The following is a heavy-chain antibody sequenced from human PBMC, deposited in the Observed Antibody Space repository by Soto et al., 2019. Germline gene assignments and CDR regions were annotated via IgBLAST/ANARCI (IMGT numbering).Heavy chain of an antibody. CDR3: ARVSPITIFGPDYYGIDV. CDR1: GGTFSSYA. V-gene: IGHV1-69*13. D-gene: IGHD3-3*01. Sequence: SVKVSCKASGGTFSSYAISWVRQAPGQGLEWMGGIIPIFGTANYAQKFQGRVTITADESTSTAYMELSSLRSEDTAVYYCARVSPITIFGPDYYGIDVWGQGTTVTVSS. CDR2: IIPIFGTA. J-gene: IGHJ6*02.